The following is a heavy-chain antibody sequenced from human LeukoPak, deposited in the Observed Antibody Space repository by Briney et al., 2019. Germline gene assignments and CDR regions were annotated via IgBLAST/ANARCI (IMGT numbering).Heavy chain of an antibody. D-gene: IGHD3-3*01. CDR3: ARVAAEAYDFWSGYYQYYFDY. J-gene: IGHJ4*02. Sequence: SETLSLTCTVSGGSISSYYWSWIRQPPGKGLEWIGYIYYSGSTNYNPSLKSRVTISVDTSKNQFSLKLSSVTAADTAVYYCARVAAEAYDFWSGYYQYYFDYWGQGTLVTVSS. CDR2: IYYSGST. V-gene: IGHV4-59*12. CDR1: GGSISSYY.